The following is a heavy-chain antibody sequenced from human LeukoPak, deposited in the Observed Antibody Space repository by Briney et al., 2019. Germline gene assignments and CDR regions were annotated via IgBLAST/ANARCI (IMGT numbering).Heavy chain of an antibody. J-gene: IGHJ6*03. V-gene: IGHV1-2*06. CDR2: INPNRGGT. D-gene: IGHD6-13*01. Sequence: ASVKVSCKASGYTFTGYYMHWVRQAPGQGLEWMGRINPNRGGTNYAQKFQGRVTMTRDTSISTAYMELSRLRSDDTAVYYCAREAYSSPGLLPPYYYYYMDVWGKGTTVTVSS. CDR1: GYTFTGYY. CDR3: AREAYSSPGLLPPYYYYYMDV.